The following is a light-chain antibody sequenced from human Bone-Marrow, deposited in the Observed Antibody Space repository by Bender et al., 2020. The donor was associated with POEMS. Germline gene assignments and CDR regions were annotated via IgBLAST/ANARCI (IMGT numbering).Light chain of an antibody. V-gene: IGLV2-14*02. CDR3: SSLAGSNIV. Sequence: QSALTQPASVSGSPGQSITISCTGTSSDIGNYGFVSWYQQHPGKAPKLIIYEATKRPSDVPDRFSGSKSGNTASLTVSGLQAEDEADYYCSSLAGSNIVFGGGTKLTIL. J-gene: IGLJ2*01. CDR1: SSDIGNYGF. CDR2: EAT.